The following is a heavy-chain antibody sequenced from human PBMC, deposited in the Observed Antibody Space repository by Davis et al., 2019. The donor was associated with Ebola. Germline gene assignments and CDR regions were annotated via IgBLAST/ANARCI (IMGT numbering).Heavy chain of an antibody. D-gene: IGHD2-21*02. CDR2: TNQDGSLK. V-gene: IGHV3-7*01. J-gene: IGHJ5*02. CDR1: GFTSSPYW. Sequence: PGGSLRLSCTSSGFTSSPYWMSWVRQAPGKGLEWVANTNQDGSLKYYVDSMEGRFTISRDNAKKSLYLQMTSLRDEDTAVYYCVRFEIVMETADSWFDPWGQGTLVTVSS. CDR3: VRFEIVMETADSWFDP.